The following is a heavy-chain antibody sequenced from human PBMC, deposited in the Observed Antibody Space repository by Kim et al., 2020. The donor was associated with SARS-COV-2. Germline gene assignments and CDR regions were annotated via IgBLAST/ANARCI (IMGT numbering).Heavy chain of an antibody. Sequence: SETLSLTCAVYGGSFSGYYWSWIRQPPGKGLEWIGEINHSGSTNYNPSLKSRVTISLDTSKNQFSLKLSSVTAADTAVYYCARGDGVGLQAYYFDYWGQGTLVTVSS. V-gene: IGHV4-34*01. CDR3: ARGDGVGLQAYYFDY. CDR2: INHSGST. D-gene: IGHD4-4*01. CDR1: GGSFSGYY. J-gene: IGHJ4*02.